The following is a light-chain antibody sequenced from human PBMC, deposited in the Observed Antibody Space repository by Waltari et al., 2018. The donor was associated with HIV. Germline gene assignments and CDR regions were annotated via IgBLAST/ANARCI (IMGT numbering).Light chain of an antibody. V-gene: IGLV2-11*01. CDR2: AVG. J-gene: IGLJ3*02. CDR1: SSDVGGSNY. CDR3: CSHALSNTWV. Sequence: QSALTQPRSVSGSPGQSVTISCTATSSDVGGSNYVSWYQQHPGKAPNVMIYAVGKRPSGFPDRFSGSKSGNTASLTISGLQAADEADYYCCSHALSNTWVFGGGTKLTVL.